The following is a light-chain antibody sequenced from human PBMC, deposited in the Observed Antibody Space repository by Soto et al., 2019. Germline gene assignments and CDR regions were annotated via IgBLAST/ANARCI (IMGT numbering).Light chain of an antibody. CDR3: QQSFSFPVT. J-gene: IGKJ2*01. Sequence: DIQMTQSPSSLSASVGDRVTITCRANQTITRSLHWYQQKPGTAPTLLIYAASSLQEGVPSRFRGSGSGTDFTLTISNLQPQDFAAYSCQQSFSFPVTFGQGTKLEIK. CDR2: AAS. V-gene: IGKV1-39*01. CDR1: QTITRS.